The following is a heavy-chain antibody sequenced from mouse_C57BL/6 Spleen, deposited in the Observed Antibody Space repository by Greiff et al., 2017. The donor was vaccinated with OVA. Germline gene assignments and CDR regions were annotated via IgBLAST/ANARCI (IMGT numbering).Heavy chain of an antibody. D-gene: IGHD4-1*01. J-gene: IGHJ2*01. Sequence: QVHVKQSGPELVKPGASVKLSCKASGYTFTSYDINWVKQRPGQGLEWIGWIYPRAGSTKYNEKFKGKATLTVDTSSSTAYMELHSLTSEDSAVYFCARSRWDEGFDYWGQGTTLTVSS. CDR2: IYPRAGST. CDR3: ARSRWDEGFDY. CDR1: GYTFTSYD. V-gene: IGHV1-85*01.